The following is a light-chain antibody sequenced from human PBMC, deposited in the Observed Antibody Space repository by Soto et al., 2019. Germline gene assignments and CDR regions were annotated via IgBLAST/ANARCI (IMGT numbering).Light chain of an antibody. V-gene: IGLV2-23*01. CDR3: CSYAGSSTYV. Sequence: QSALTQPASVSGSPGQSITISCTGTSSDVGNYNLVSWYQQHPGKAPKPMIYEGSKRPSGVSNRFSGSKSGNTASLTISILQAEDEADYYCCSYAGSSTYVFGTGTKLTVL. J-gene: IGLJ1*01. CDR2: EGS. CDR1: SSDVGNYNL.